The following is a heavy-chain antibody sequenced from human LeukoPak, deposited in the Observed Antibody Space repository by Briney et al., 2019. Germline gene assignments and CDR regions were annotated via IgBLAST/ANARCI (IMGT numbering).Heavy chain of an antibody. CDR1: GYTFTGYY. Sequence: WASVKVSCKASGYTFTGYYIHWLRQAPGQGIEWLGWSNPNSGATKYEHFQGRVTMTWDTSIDTAYMELTRLTSDDTAVYYCARAKPYDNNGYSPELRYWGQGTLVTVS. D-gene: IGHD3-22*01. CDR3: ARAKPYDNNGYSPELRY. V-gene: IGHV1-2*02. J-gene: IGHJ4*02. CDR2: SNPNSGAT.